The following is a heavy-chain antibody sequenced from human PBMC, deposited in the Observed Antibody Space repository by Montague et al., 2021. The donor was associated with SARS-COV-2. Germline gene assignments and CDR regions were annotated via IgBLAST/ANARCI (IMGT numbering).Heavy chain of an antibody. CDR1: GDAITNHY. J-gene: IGHJ4*02. CDR2: MYFNGKT. Sequence: SETLSLTCSVSGDAITNHYWSWIRQPAGKGLEWIGRMYFNGKTNFSPFFSSRLTMLADTSKNQFSLKLTSVTAADTAIYFCARDRFDFGAGRQGTIDFWGQGTLVTVSS. CDR3: ARDRFDFGAGRQGTIDF. D-gene: IGHD3-10*01. V-gene: IGHV4-4*07.